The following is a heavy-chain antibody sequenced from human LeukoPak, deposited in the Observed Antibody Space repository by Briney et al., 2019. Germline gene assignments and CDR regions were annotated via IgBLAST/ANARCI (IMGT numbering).Heavy chain of an antibody. CDR3: ARDLSSSWGIEGGSDY. D-gene: IGHD6-13*01. Sequence: QPGGSLRLSCAASGFTFSSYSMNWVRQAPGKGLEWVSSISSSSSYIYYADSVKGRFTISRDNAKNSLYLQMNSLRAEDTAVYYCARDLSSSWGIEGGSDYWGQGTLVTVSS. CDR2: ISSSSSYI. CDR1: GFTFSSYS. J-gene: IGHJ4*02. V-gene: IGHV3-21*01.